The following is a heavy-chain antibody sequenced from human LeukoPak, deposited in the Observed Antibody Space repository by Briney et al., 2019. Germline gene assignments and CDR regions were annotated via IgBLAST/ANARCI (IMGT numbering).Heavy chain of an antibody. CDR2: INEDGSIT. J-gene: IGHJ4*02. Sequence: GGSLRLSCAASGFTFSSSWMHWVRQVPGEGLVWVSRINEDGSITSYADSVKGRFSISRDNAENTLYLQMNSLRAEDTAVYYCGRDLGGRSAYWGQETLVTVSS. CDR3: GRDLGGRSAY. V-gene: IGHV3-74*01. CDR1: GFTFSSSW. D-gene: IGHD1-26*01.